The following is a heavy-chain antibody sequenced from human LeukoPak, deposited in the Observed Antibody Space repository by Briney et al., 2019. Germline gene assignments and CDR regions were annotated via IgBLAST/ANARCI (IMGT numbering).Heavy chain of an antibody. J-gene: IGHJ6*03. Sequence: ASVKVSCKASGYTFTGYYMHWVRQAPGQGLEWMGWINPNSGGTNYAQKLQGRVTMTTDTSTSTAYMELRSLRSDDTAVYYCARDESYDFWSGYYRWRGYYYYMDVWGKGTTVTVSS. V-gene: IGHV1-2*02. CDR2: INPNSGGT. D-gene: IGHD3-3*01. CDR3: ARDESYDFWSGYYRWRGYYYYMDV. CDR1: GYTFTGYY.